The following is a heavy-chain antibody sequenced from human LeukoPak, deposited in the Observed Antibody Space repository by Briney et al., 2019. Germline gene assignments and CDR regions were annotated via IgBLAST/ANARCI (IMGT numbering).Heavy chain of an antibody. CDR2: MNPHSGNT. Sequence: APVKVSCKASGYTFTSYDINWVRQATGQGHEWMGWMNPHSGNTGYAQKYQDRVTMTKNTSITTAYMELSSLRSEDTAVYYCARALSWTTESYYYMDVWGKGTTVTVSS. CDR3: ARALSWTTESYYYMDV. J-gene: IGHJ6*03. V-gene: IGHV1-8*01. D-gene: IGHD3/OR15-3a*01. CDR1: GYTFTSYD.